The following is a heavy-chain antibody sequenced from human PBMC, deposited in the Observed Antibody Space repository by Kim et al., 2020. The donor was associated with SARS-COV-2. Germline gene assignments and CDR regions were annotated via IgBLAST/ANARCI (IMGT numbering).Heavy chain of an antibody. V-gene: IGHV3-23*01. J-gene: IGHJ6*02. CDR1: GFTFSSYA. Sequence: GGSLRLSCAASGFTFSSYAMSWVRQAPGKGLEWVSAISGSGGSTYYADSVKGRFTISRDNSKNTLYLQMNSLRAEDTAVYYCAKVDCGDCNCYPDYYNGMDVWGQGTTVTVSS. CDR2: ISGSGGST. CDR3: AKVDCGDCNCYPDYYNGMDV. D-gene: IGHD2-15*01.